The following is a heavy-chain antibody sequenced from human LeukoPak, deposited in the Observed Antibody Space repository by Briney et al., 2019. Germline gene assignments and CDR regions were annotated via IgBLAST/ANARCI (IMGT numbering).Heavy chain of an antibody. V-gene: IGHV4-31*03. J-gene: IGHJ4*02. CDR2: IYYSGST. D-gene: IGHD3-3*01. CDR3: ARGRDYDFWRSLDY. Sequence: SETLSLTCTVSGGSISSGGYYWSWIRQHPGKGLEWIGYIYYSGSTYYNPSLKSRVTISVDTSKNQFSLKLSSVTAADTAVYYCARGRDYDFWRSLDYWGQGTLVTVSS. CDR1: GGSISSGGYY.